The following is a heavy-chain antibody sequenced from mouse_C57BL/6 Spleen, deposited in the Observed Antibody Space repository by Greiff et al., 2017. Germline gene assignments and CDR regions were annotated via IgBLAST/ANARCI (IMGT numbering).Heavy chain of an antibody. CDR1: GFTFTDYY. CDR2: IRNKANGYTT. CDR3: ARYITPGYWYFDV. Sequence: EVKLMESGGGLVQPGGSLSLSCAASGFTFTDYYMSWVRQPPGKALEWLGFIRNKANGYTTEYSASVKGRFTISRDNSQSILYLQMNALRAEDSATYYGARYITPGYWYFDVWGTGTTVTVSS. J-gene: IGHJ1*03. V-gene: IGHV7-3*01.